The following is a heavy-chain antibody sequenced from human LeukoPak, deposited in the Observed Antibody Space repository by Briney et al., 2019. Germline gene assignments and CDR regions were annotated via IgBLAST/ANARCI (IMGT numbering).Heavy chain of an antibody. CDR2: IYPGYSDT. D-gene: IGHD3-22*01. CDR1: GYSFTSYW. CDR3: ARFGVEYYYDSSGYYYIDY. J-gene: IGHJ4*02. Sequence: GESLKISCKGSGYSFTSYWIGWVRQMPGKGLEWMGIIYPGYSDTRYSPSFQGQVTISADQSISTAYLQWSSLKASDTAMYYCARFGVEYYYDSSGYYYIDYWGQGTLVTVSS. V-gene: IGHV5-51*01.